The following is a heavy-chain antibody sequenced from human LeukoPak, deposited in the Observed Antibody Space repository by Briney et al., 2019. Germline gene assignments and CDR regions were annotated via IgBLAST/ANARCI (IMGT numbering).Heavy chain of an antibody. Sequence: GGSLRLSCAASGFTFSSYSMNWVRQAPGKGLEWVSSISSGSSYIYYADSVKGRFTISRDNAKNSLYLQMNSLRAEDTAVYYCARDARRYFDWFQTRDDAFDIWGQGTMVTVSS. CDR3: ARDARRYFDWFQTRDDAFDI. CDR1: GFTFSSYS. D-gene: IGHD3-9*01. CDR2: ISSGSSYI. J-gene: IGHJ3*02. V-gene: IGHV3-21*01.